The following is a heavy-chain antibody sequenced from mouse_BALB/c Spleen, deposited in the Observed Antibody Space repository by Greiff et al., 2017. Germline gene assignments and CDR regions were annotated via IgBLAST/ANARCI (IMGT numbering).Heavy chain of an antibody. J-gene: IGHJ4*01. CDR3: AISLGGYYKGYAMDY. V-gene: IGHV2-2*02. D-gene: IGHD2-3*01. Sequence: VQLVESGPGLVQPSQSLSITCTVSGFSLTSYGVHWVRQSPGKGLEWLGVIWSGGSTDYNAAFISRLSISKDNSKSQVFFKMNSLQANDTAIYYCAISLGGYYKGYAMDYWGQGTSVTVSS. CDR1: GFSLTSYG. CDR2: IWSGGST.